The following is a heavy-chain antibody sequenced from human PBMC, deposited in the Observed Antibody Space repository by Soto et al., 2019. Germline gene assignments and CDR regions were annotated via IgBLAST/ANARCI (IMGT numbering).Heavy chain of an antibody. CDR3: ARDNFSGYCSSSSCSSYGMDV. Sequence: PETLSLTCTVSGGSISSHYWNWIRQPPGKGLERIGYFFNSGSGDQNPSLKSRVTISGDTSKNHFSLKLTSVTAADTAVFYCARDNFSGYCSSSSCSSYGMDVWGQGTTVTVS. CDR2: FFNSGSG. CDR1: GGSISSHY. D-gene: IGHD2-2*01. V-gene: IGHV4-59*11. J-gene: IGHJ6*02.